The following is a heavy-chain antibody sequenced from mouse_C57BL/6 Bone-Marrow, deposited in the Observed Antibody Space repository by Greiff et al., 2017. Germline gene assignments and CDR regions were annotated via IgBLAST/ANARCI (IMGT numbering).Heavy chain of an antibody. V-gene: IGHV5-9-1*02. D-gene: IGHD1-1*01. CDR2: ISSGGDYI. CDR1: GFTFSSYA. Sequence: VMLVESGEGLVKPGGSLKLSCAASGFTFSSYAMSWVRQTPEKRLEWVAYISSGGDYIYYADTVKGRFTISRDNARNTLYLQRSSLKSEDTAMYYCTREGGGSAYWGQGTLVTVSA. J-gene: IGHJ3*01. CDR3: TREGGGSAY.